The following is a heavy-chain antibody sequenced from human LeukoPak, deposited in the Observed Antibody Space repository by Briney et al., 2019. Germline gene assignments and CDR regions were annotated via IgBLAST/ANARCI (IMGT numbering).Heavy chain of an antibody. V-gene: IGHV3-30*18. CDR2: ISYDGSNK. CDR1: GFTLSNYV. CDR3: AKDHRRYYYDSTGYYFDY. J-gene: IGHJ4*02. D-gene: IGHD3-22*01. Sequence: GGSLRLSCAASGFTLSNYVMHWVRQAPGKGLERVAIISYDGSNKYYADSVKGRFTISRDNSKNTLYLQMNSLRAEDTAVYYCAKDHRRYYYDSTGYYFDYWGQGTLVTVSS.